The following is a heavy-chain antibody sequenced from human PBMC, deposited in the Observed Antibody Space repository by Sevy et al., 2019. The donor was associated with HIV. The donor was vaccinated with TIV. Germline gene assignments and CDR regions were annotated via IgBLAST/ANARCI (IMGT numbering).Heavy chain of an antibody. D-gene: IGHD1-26*01. CDR3: EREGWLLHAFDI. V-gene: IGHV3-33*01. Sequence: GGSLRLSCAASGFTFSSYGMHWVRQAPGKGLEWVAVIWYDGSNKYYADSVKGRFTISRDNSKNTLYLQMNSLRAEDTAVYYCEREGWLLHAFDIWGQGTMVTVSS. CDR2: IWYDGSNK. CDR1: GFTFSSYG. J-gene: IGHJ3*02.